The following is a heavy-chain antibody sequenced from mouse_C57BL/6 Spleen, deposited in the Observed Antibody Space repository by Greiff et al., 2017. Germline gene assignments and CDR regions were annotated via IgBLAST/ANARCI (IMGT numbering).Heavy chain of an antibody. J-gene: IGHJ2*01. CDR3: ARDRLGRELLFDY. V-gene: IGHV5-16*01. CDR2: INYDGSST. CDR1: GFTFSDYY. Sequence: EVMLVESEGGLVQPGSSMKLSCTASGFTFSDYYMAWVRQVPEKGLEWVANINYDGSSTYYLDSLKSRFIISRDNAKNILYLQMSSLKSEDTATYYCARDRLGRELLFDYWGQGTTLTVSS. D-gene: IGHD4-1*01.